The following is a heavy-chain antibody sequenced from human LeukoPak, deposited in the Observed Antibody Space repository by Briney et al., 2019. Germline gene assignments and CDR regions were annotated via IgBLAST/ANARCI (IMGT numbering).Heavy chain of an antibody. V-gene: IGHV4-39*01. CDR3: ASRSLFYDSSGYYW. CDR2: IYYSGST. D-gene: IGHD3-22*01. J-gene: IGHJ4*02. Sequence: SETLSLTCTVSGGSISSSSHYWGWIRQPPGKGLEWIGSIYYSGSTYHNPSLKSRVTISVDTSKNQFSLKMRSVTAADTAVYYCASRSLFYDSSGYYWWGQGTLVTVSS. CDR1: GGSISSSSHY.